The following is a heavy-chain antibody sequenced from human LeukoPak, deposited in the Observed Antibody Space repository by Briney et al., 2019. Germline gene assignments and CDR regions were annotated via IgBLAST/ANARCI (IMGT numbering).Heavy chain of an antibody. D-gene: IGHD3-9*01. J-gene: IGHJ4*02. V-gene: IGHV3-30*04. CDR2: ISYDGSNK. Sequence: PGRSLRLSCAASGFTFRSYSMHWVRQAPGKGLEWEAAISYDGSNKNYADSVKGRFTISRDNSKNTLYLQMNSLRAEDTAVYYCARGPPTTYFDWEFDYWGQGTLVTVSS. CDR3: ARGPPTTYFDWEFDY. CDR1: GFTFRSYS.